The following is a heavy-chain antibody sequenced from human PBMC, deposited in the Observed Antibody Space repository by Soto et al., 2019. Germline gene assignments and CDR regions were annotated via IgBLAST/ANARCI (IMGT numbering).Heavy chain of an antibody. J-gene: IGHJ4*02. CDR3: ARVPDY. Sequence: SETLSLTCAVSGGSISSGGYSWSWIRQPPGKGLEWIGYMYHSGSTYYNLSLKSRVTISIDRSKNQFSLKLSSVTAADTAVYYYARVPDYWGQGILVTVSS. CDR2: MYHSGST. D-gene: IGHD2-2*01. V-gene: IGHV4-30-2*01. CDR1: GGSISSGGYS.